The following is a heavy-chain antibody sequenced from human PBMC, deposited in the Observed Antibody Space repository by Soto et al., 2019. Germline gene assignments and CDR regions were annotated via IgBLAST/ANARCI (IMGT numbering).Heavy chain of an antibody. J-gene: IGHJ4*02. CDR2: INHSGST. CDR1: GGSISSYY. Sequence: SETLSLTCTVSGGSISSYYWSWIRQPPGKGLEWIGEINHSGSTNYNPSLKSRVTISVDTSKNQFSLKLSSVTAADTAVYYCAREEPATAAIGWGQGTLVTVSS. V-gene: IGHV4-34*01. CDR3: AREEPATAAIG. D-gene: IGHD2-2*01.